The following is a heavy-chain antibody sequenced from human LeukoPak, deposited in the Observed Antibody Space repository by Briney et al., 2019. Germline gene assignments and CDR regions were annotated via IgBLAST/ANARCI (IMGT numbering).Heavy chain of an antibody. Sequence: QSGGSLRLSCAASGFTFSSYWMSWVRQAPGKGLEWVANIKQDGSEKYYADSVKGRFTISRDNSKNTLYLQLNSLRAEDTAVYYCTTTGGSWYDGSFDYWGQGTLVTVSS. D-gene: IGHD6-13*01. CDR1: GFTFSSYW. V-gene: IGHV3-7*01. J-gene: IGHJ4*02. CDR2: IKQDGSEK. CDR3: TTTGGSWYDGSFDY.